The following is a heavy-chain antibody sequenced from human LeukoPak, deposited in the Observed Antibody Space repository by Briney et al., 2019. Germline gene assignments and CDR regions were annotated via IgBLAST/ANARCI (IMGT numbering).Heavy chain of an antibody. CDR1: GFNFNMFA. V-gene: IGHV3-23*01. Sequence: GGSLRLSCTGSGFNFNMFAIDWVRQAPGQGLEWVSGLSRGGGSTNYADSVKGRFTISSDKSKNMVILQMNSLRPEDTAVYYCAKEQRIRHCSEGVCMEGYYFDYWGQGTLVTVSS. CDR3: AKEQRIRHCSEGVCMEGYYFDY. D-gene: IGHD2-8*01. J-gene: IGHJ4*02. CDR2: LSRGGGST.